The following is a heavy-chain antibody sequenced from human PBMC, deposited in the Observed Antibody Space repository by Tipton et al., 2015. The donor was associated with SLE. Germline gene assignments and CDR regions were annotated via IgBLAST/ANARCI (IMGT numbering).Heavy chain of an antibody. V-gene: IGHV3-7*01. J-gene: IGHJ4*02. CDR3: ASSFYCGGDCYPYYFDY. Sequence: GSLRLSCAASGFTFSNYAMSWVRQAPGKGLEWVANIKQDGSEKDYVDSVKGRFTISRDNAKNSLYLQMNSLRVEDTAVYYCASSFYCGGDCYPYYFDYWGQGTLVTVSS. CDR1: GFTFSNYA. D-gene: IGHD2-21*01. CDR2: IKQDGSEK.